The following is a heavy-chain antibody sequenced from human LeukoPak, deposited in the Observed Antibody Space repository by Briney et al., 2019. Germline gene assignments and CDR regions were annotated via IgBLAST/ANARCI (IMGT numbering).Heavy chain of an antibody. J-gene: IGHJ3*02. D-gene: IGHD3-22*01. CDR3: ARDGRDYDSSGQLNAFDI. CDR2: IYYSGST. V-gene: IGHV4-61*08. CDR1: GGSISSGDYY. Sequence: PSQTLSLTCTVSGGSISSGDYYWSWIRQPPGKGLEWIGYIYYSGSTNYNPSLKSRVTISVDTSKNQFSLKLSSVTAADTAVYYCARDGRDYDSSGQLNAFDIWGQGTMVTVSS.